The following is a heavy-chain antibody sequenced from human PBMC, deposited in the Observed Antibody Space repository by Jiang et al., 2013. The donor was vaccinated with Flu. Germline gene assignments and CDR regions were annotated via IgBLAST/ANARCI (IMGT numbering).Heavy chain of an antibody. CDR2: INHSGST. J-gene: IGHJ4*02. Sequence: LLKPSETLSLTCAVYGGSFSGYYWSWIRQPPGKGLEWIGEINHSGSTNYNPSLKSRVTISVDTSKNQFSLKLSSVTAADTAVYYCARVKLAAAGTSPFDYWGQGTLVTVSS. CDR1: GGSFSGYY. D-gene: IGHD6-13*01. V-gene: IGHV4-34*01. CDR3: ARVKLAAAGTSPFDY.